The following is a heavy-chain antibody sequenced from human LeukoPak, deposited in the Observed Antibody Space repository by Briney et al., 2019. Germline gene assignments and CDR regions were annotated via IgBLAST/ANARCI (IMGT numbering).Heavy chain of an antibody. V-gene: IGHV4-30-2*01. CDR2: IYHSGST. J-gene: IGHJ6*03. Sequence: SETLSLTCAVSGGSISSGGYSWSWIRQPPGKGLEWIGYIYHSGSTYYNPSLKSRVTLSVDTSKNQFSLKLSSVTAADTAVYYCARLDDYYMDVWGKGTTVTVSS. CDR3: ARLDDYYMDV. CDR1: GGSISSGGYS.